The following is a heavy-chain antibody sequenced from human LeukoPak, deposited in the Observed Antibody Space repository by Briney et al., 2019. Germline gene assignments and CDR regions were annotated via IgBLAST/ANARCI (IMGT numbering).Heavy chain of an antibody. CDR2: IYTSGST. D-gene: IGHD4-11*01. CDR3: ARGVTVTPLYYYYYYMDV. V-gene: IGHV4-4*07. J-gene: IGHJ6*03. CDR1: GGSISSYY. Sequence: SETLSLTCTVSGGSISSYYWSWIRQPAGKGLEWIGRIYTSGSTNYNPSLKSRVTMSVDTSKNQFSLKLSSVTAADTAVYYCARGVTVTPLYYYYYYMDVWGKGTTVTVSS.